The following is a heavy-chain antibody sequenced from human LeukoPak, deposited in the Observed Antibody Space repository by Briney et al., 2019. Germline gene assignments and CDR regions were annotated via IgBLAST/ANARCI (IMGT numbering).Heavy chain of an antibody. Sequence: PGGSLRLSCAASGLTVSSNYMSSVRPAPGKALEWGSVIYSGGRTYYADSVEGRFTISRDNSKNTLYPQMNSLRAEDTAVYYCAREGAVGGSFDYWGQGTLVTLSS. J-gene: IGHJ4*02. CDR1: GLTVSSNY. D-gene: IGHD4-23*01. CDR2: IYSGGRT. CDR3: AREGAVGGSFDY. V-gene: IGHV3-53*01.